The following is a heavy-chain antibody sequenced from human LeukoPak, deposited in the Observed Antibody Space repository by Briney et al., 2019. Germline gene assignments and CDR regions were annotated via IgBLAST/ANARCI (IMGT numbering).Heavy chain of an antibody. CDR3: TSSIYLILS. CDR2: LSSDGST. V-gene: IGHV3-66*01. J-gene: IGHJ5*02. Sequence: GGSLRLSCAASGFTVSTNYMGWVSQAPGKGLEWVSVLSSDGSTYYTDSVKGRVTISKDRSKNTLSLQTASLRDAVTSVYYCTSSIYLILSWGPGALLTVSS. CDR1: GFTVSTNY. D-gene: IGHD2/OR15-2a*01.